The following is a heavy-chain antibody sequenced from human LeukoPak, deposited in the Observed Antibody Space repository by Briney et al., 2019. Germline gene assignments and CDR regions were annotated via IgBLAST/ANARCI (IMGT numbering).Heavy chain of an antibody. CDR3: ARGPDYYDSSGRGANWFDP. Sequence: PSETLSLTCAVYGGSFSGYYWSWIRQPPGKGLEWIGEINHSGSTNYNPSLKSRVTISVDTSKNQFSLKLSSVTAADTAVYYCARGPDYYDSSGRGANWFDPWGQGTLVTVSS. CDR1: GGSFSGYY. CDR2: INHSGST. V-gene: IGHV4-34*01. J-gene: IGHJ5*02. D-gene: IGHD3-22*01.